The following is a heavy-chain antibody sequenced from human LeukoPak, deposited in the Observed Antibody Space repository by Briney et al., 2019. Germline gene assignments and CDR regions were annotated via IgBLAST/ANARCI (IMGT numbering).Heavy chain of an antibody. CDR2: IIPIFGTA. D-gene: IGHD2-21*01. V-gene: IGHV1-69*01. CDR3: AIDPGEVIADYYYYMDV. CDR1: GGTFSRYA. J-gene: IGHJ6*03. Sequence: SVKVSCKASGGTFSRYAISWVRQAPGQGLEWMGGIIPIFGTANYAQKFQGRVTITADESTSTAYMELSSLRSEDTGVYYCAIDPGEVIADYYYYMDVWGKGTTVTVSS.